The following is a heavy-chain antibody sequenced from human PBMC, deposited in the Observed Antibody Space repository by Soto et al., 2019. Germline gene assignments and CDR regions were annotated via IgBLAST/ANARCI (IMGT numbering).Heavy chain of an antibody. CDR3: ARVGGGAAAGHYYYYGMDV. D-gene: IGHD6-13*01. V-gene: IGHV5-51*01. CDR2: IYPGDSDT. J-gene: IGHJ6*02. Sequence: GESLKISCKGPGYSFTSYWIGWVRQMPGKGLEWMGIIYPGDSDTRYSPSFQGQVTISADKSISTAYLQWSSLKASDTAMYYCARVGGGAAAGHYYYYGMDVWGQGTTVTVSS. CDR1: GYSFTSYW.